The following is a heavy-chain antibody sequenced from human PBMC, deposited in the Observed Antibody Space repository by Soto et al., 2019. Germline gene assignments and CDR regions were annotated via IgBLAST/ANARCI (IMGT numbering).Heavy chain of an antibody. CDR3: AKDLVAVAGSFDY. CDR1: GFTFDDYA. V-gene: IGHV3-9*01. CDR2: ISWNSGSI. J-gene: IGHJ4*02. D-gene: IGHD6-19*01. Sequence: EVQLVESGGGLVQPGRSLRLSCAASGFTFDDYAMHWVRQAPGKGLEWVSGISWNSGSIGYADSVKGRFTISRDNAKNSLYLQMNSLRAEDTAVYYCAKDLVAVAGSFDYWGQGTLVTVSS.